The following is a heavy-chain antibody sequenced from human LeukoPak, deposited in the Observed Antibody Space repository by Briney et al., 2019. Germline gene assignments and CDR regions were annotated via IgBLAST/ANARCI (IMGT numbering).Heavy chain of an antibody. CDR2: INPSGGST. CDR3: ARGGSLAVAPHLYYFDY. D-gene: IGHD6-19*01. Sequence: GASVKVSCQASGYTFIAYYIHWVRQAPGQGLEWMGIINPSGGSTTYAQNFQGRVTMTRDTSTSAVYMELSSLRSEDTAMYYCARGGSLAVAPHLYYFDYWGQGTLVTVSS. CDR1: GYTFIAYY. J-gene: IGHJ4*02. V-gene: IGHV1-46*01.